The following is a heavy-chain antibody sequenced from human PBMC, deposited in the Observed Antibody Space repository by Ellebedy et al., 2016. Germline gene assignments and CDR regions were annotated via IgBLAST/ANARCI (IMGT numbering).Heavy chain of an antibody. CDR1: GDSVSGATYY. Sequence: SETLSLTCSVSGDSVSGATYYWIWIRQPPGKGLEWIGYIHHTGSTKYSPSLKGRITMSLDTSRNQFSLSLSSVIAADTAVYYCARYNIKREGARFDSWGQGTLVTVSS. CDR2: IHHTGST. V-gene: IGHV4-61*01. D-gene: IGHD1-14*01. CDR3: ARYNIKREGARFDS. J-gene: IGHJ4*02.